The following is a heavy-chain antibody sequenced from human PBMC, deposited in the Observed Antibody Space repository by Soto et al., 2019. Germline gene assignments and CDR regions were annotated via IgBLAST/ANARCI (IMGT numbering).Heavy chain of an antibody. J-gene: IGHJ4*02. Sequence: EVQLLESGGGLVQPGGSLRLSCAASGFTFSSYAMSWVRQAPGKGLEWVSAISGSGGSTYYADSVKGRFTISRDNSKNTLYLQMNSLRAEDTAVYYCAKAYSGGRKQWLVPYYFDYWGQGTLVTGSS. D-gene: IGHD6-19*01. CDR2: ISGSGGST. CDR3: AKAYSGGRKQWLVPYYFDY. CDR1: GFTFSSYA. V-gene: IGHV3-23*01.